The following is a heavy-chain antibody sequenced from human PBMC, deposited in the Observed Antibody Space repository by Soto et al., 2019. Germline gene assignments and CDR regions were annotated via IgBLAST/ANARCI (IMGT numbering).Heavy chain of an antibody. D-gene: IGHD3-3*01. V-gene: IGHV3-74*01. CDR1: GFTFSSYW. CDR2: INSDGSST. CDR3: ARDDRVITIFGVVYDGMDV. J-gene: IGHJ6*02. Sequence: PVGSKRLSCAASGFTFSSYWMHWVRQAPGNGLVWVSRINSDGSSTSYADSVKGRFTISRDNAKNTLYLQMNSLRAEDTAVYYCARDDRVITIFGVVYDGMDVWGQGTTVTVSS.